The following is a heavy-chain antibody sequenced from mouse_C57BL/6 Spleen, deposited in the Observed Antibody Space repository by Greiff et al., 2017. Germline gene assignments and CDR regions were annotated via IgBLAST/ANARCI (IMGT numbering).Heavy chain of an antibody. V-gene: IGHV1-80*01. D-gene: IGHD1-1*01. CDR1: GYAFSSYW. CDR2: IYPGDGDT. J-gene: IGHJ1*03. Sequence: SGAELVKPGASVKISCKASGYAFSSYWMNWVKQRPGKGLEWIGQIYPGDGDTNYNGKFKGKATLTADKSTSTAYMQLSSLTSEDSAVYFCAREDTTVVNWYFDVWGTGATVTVSS. CDR3: AREDTTVVNWYFDV.